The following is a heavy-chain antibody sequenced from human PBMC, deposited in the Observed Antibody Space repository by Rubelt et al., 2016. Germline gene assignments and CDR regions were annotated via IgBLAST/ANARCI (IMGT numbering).Heavy chain of an antibody. V-gene: IGHV3-9*01. CDR2: ISWNSGTT. CDR1: GFTFDDYA. CDR3: AREATFSSSWTDRGADC. Sequence: VQLVESGGGLVQPGRSLRLSCAASGFTFDDYAMHWVRQGPGKGLEWVSGISWNSGTTGYADSLKGRFTISRDNAKNTLYLQMDSLRAEDTAVYYCAREATFSSSWTDRGADCWGQGTLVTVSS. D-gene: IGHD6-13*01. J-gene: IGHJ4*02.